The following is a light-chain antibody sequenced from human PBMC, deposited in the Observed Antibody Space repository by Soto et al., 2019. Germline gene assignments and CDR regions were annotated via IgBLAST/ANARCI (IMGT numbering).Light chain of an antibody. CDR2: DNN. CDR1: RSNIGNNY. Sequence: QSFLTQPPSVSSAPGQMVTISCCGSRSNIGNNYVSCYQQLSGTAPKLLIYDNNKRPSGIPDRSSGSRSGTPATLGITGLQTGGEAAYYCGTWDSSLSGYVFGTGTKVTAL. J-gene: IGLJ1*01. CDR3: GTWDSSLSGYV. V-gene: IGLV1-51*01.